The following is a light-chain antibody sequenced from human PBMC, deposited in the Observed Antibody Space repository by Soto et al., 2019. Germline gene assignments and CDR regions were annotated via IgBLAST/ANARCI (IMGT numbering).Light chain of an antibody. Sequence: QSALTQPASVSASPGQSITISCTGTSSDVGRYNLVSWYQHHPGKAPKLIIYEVSKRPSGVSNRFSGSKSGNTASLTISGLQAEDEADYSCCSYAGTNTYVVFGGGTKLTVL. CDR2: EVS. J-gene: IGLJ2*01. CDR3: CSYAGTNTYVV. V-gene: IGLV2-23*02. CDR1: SSDVGRYNL.